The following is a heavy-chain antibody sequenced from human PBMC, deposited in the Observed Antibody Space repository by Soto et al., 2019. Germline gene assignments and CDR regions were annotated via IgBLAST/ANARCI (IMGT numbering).Heavy chain of an antibody. D-gene: IGHD6-13*01. CDR3: ARSPLAAAGTFYFDY. V-gene: IGHV3-30*03. CDR1: GFTFDDYA. J-gene: IGHJ4*02. CDR2: ISYGGSNK. Sequence: GGSLRLSCAASGFTFDDYAMHWVRQAPGKGLEWVAVISYGGSNKYYADSVKGRFTISRDNSKNTLYLQMNSLRAEDTAVYYCARSPLAAAGTFYFDYRGRGPLVSVSS.